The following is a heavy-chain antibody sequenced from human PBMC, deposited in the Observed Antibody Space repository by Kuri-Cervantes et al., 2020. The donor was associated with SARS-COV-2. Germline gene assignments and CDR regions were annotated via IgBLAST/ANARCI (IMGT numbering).Heavy chain of an antibody. V-gene: IGHV3-7*01. J-gene: IGHJ4*02. Sequence: LSLTCAASGFTFSSYSMNWVRQAPGKGLEWVANIKQDGSEKYYVDSVKGRFTISRDNAKNSLYLQMNSLRAEDTAVYYCARDLRLGKSLDYWGQGTLVTVSS. CDR2: IKQDGSEK. CDR1: GFTFSSYS. D-gene: IGHD7-27*01. CDR3: ARDLRLGKSLDY.